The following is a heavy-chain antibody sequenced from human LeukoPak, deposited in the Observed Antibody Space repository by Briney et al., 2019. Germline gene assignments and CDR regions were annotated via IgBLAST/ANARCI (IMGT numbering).Heavy chain of an antibody. CDR3: ARTYDSSDYPTGYYYMDV. CDR2: IYYSGST. D-gene: IGHD3-22*01. V-gene: IGHV4-59*08. J-gene: IGHJ6*03. CDR1: GGSISSYY. Sequence: SETLSLTCTVSGGSISSYYWGWIRQPPGKGLEWMGYIYYSGSTKYNPALKSRVTISVDTSKNQFSLNLSSVTAADTAVYYCARTYDSSDYPTGYYYMDVWGKGTTVTVSS.